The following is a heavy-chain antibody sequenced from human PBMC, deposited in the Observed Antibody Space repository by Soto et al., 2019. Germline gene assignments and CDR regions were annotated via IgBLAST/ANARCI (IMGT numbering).Heavy chain of an antibody. CDR1: GYSFTTYF. D-gene: IGHD6-13*01. V-gene: IGHV1-46*01. J-gene: IGHJ4*02. CDR3: ARATNSRYYFDY. Sequence: QVQLVQSGAEVKKPGASVKVSCKTSGYSFTTYFMHWVRQAPGQGLEWMDIINPGGGYATYAQGFQGRISMTRDTSTTTVYMELTSLRSEDTAVYYCARATNSRYYFDYWGQGTLVTVSS. CDR2: INPGGGYA.